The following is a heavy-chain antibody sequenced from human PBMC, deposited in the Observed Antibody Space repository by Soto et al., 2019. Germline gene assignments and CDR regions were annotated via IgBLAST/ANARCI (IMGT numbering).Heavy chain of an antibody. V-gene: IGHV1-46*01. CDR1: GYTXSSYY. CDR2: INPSGCST. CDR3: AREIAAAGSYYYGMDV. D-gene: IGHD6-13*01. J-gene: IGHJ6*02. Sequence: GXSXKVSFTAAGYTXSSYYMDLVRQAPGQGLEWIGIINPSGCSTSYAQKFQGIVTMTRDTSTSTVYMELSSLISEYTAVYYCAREIAAAGSYYYGMDVWGQGTTVTVSS.